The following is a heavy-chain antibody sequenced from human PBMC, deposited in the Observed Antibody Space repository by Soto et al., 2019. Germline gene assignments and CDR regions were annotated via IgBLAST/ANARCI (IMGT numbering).Heavy chain of an antibody. CDR3: AREISDFWSGGLAY. D-gene: IGHD3-3*01. CDR2: ISAYNGNT. J-gene: IGHJ4*02. Sequence: ASVKVSCKASGYTFTSYGISWVRQAPGQGLEWMGWISAYNGNTNYAQKLQGRVTMTTDTSTSTAYMELRSLRSDDTAVYYCAREISDFWSGGLAYWGQGTLVTVSS. CDR1: GYTFTSYG. V-gene: IGHV1-18*01.